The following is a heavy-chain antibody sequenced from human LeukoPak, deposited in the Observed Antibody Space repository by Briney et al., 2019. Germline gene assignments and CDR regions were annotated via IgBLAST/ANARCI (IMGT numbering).Heavy chain of an antibody. J-gene: IGHJ3*02. Sequence: GGSLRLSCAASGFTSSTAWLSWVRKAQGKGQERVGRIKSKTDGGTTDYAAPVKGRFTISRDDSKNTLYPQMNSLKTEDTAVYYCTSDLRIVGAFDIWGQGTMVTVSS. CDR2: IKSKTDGGTT. CDR3: TSDLRIVGAFDI. V-gene: IGHV3-15*01. CDR1: GFTSSTAW. D-gene: IGHD2-15*01.